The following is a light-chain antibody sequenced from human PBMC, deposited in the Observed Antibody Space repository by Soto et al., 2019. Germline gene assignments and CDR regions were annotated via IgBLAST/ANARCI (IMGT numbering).Light chain of an antibody. V-gene: IGKV3-20*01. J-gene: IGKJ1*01. Sequence: ELVLTQSPGTLSLSPGERATLSCRASQSLSTNYFAWYQRKPGQAPRLLIYGVSSRATDIPPRFSGSGSGTDFTFTITRLEPEDFAVYYCQQYGSSPPTFGPGTKVEIK. CDR3: QQYGSSPPT. CDR2: GVS. CDR1: QSLSTNY.